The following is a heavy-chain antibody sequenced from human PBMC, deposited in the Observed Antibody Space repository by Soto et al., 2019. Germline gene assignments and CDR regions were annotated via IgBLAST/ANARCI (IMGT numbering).Heavy chain of an antibody. CDR3: ARGMLNCGRDCPQRWKYFQH. V-gene: IGHV1-2*04. J-gene: IGHJ1*01. CDR2: INPNSGGT. Sequence: QVQLVQSGAEVKKPGASVKVSCKASGYTFTGYYMHWVRQAPGQGLEWMAWINPNSGGTNYAQKFQGWVTMSRDTSISTAYMELSRLRSDYTAVYYCARGMLNCGRDCPQRWKYFQHWGQGTLVTVSS. CDR1: GYTFTGYY. D-gene: IGHD2-21*02.